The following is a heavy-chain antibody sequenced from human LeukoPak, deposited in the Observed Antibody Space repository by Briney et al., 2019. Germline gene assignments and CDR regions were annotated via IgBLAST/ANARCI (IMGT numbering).Heavy chain of an antibody. V-gene: IGHV4-34*01. Sequence: SETLSLTCAVCGGSFSGYYWSWIRQPPGKGLEWIGEINHSGSTNYDPSLKSRVTISVDTSKNQFSLKLSSVTAADTAVYYCARVRGVIISIFDYWGQGTLVTVSS. CDR3: ARVRGVIISIFDY. J-gene: IGHJ4*02. CDR1: GGSFSGYY. D-gene: IGHD3-10*01. CDR2: INHSGST.